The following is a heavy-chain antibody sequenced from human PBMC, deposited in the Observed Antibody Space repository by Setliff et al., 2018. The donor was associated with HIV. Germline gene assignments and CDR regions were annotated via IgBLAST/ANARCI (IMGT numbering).Heavy chain of an antibody. CDR1: GYTFATDW. Sequence: GESLKISCKGSGYTFATDWIAWVRQMPGKGLEWMGIIYPADSDTTSSPSFQGRVTFSVDTSISTACLHFGSLKAPDTAIYYCARQGYCDTSSCSAAFDKWGQGTLVTVSS. CDR3: ARQGYCDTSSCSAAFDK. V-gene: IGHV5-51*01. CDR2: IYPADSDT. J-gene: IGHJ3*02. D-gene: IGHD2-2*01.